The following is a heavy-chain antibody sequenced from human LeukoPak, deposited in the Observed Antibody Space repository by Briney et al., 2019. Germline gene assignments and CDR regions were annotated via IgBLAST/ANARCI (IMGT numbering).Heavy chain of an antibody. J-gene: IGHJ3*02. D-gene: IGHD5-12*01. CDR3: ARMNSGYDFGAFDI. CDR1: GYSISSSNW. V-gene: IGHV4-28*06. CDR2: IYYSGST. Sequence: KTSETLSLTCAVSGYSISSSNWWGWIRQPPGKGLEWIGYIYYSGSTNYNPSLKSRVTMSVDTSKNQFSLKLSSVTVLDTAVYYCARMNSGYDFGAFDIWGQGTMVTVSS.